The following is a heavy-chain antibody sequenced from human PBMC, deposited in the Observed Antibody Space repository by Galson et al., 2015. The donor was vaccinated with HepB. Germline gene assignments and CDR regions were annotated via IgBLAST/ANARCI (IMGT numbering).Heavy chain of an antibody. Sequence: SLRLSCAASGFTFSSYAMHWVRQAPGKGLEWVAVIWYDGSNKYYADSVKGRFTISRDNSKNTLYLQMNSLRAEDTAVYYCARDGPATMIVVVSAFDIWGQGTMVTVSS. CDR2: IWYDGSNK. CDR3: ARDGPATMIVVVSAFDI. V-gene: IGHV3-33*08. D-gene: IGHD3-22*01. J-gene: IGHJ3*02. CDR1: GFTFSSYA.